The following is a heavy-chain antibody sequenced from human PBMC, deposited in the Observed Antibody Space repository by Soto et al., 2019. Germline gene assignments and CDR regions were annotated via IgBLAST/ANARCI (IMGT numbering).Heavy chain of an antibody. CDR1: GGSISSYY. CDR2: IHYSGSA. CDR3: ARPYWGSSGGVFDI. Sequence: SDTLSLTCTVSGGSISSYYWSWIRQAPGKGLEWIGYIHYSGSASYNPSLKSRVSISVDTSKNQFSLRLTSVTAADTAVYYCARPYWGSSGGVFDIWGQGTMVTVSS. V-gene: IGHV4-59*01. D-gene: IGHD7-27*01. J-gene: IGHJ3*02.